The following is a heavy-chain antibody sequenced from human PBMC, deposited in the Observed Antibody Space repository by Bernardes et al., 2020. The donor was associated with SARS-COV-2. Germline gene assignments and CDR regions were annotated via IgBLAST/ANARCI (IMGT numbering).Heavy chain of an antibody. V-gene: IGHV3-30-3*01. Sequence: GGSLRLSCAASGFTFSSYAMHWVRQAPGKGLEWVAVISYDGSNKYYADSVKGRFTISRDNSKNTLYLQMNSLRAEDTAVYYCARPGGGNYYYYGMDVWGQGTTVTVSS. J-gene: IGHJ6*02. D-gene: IGHD1-1*01. CDR3: ARPGGGNYYYYGMDV. CDR1: GFTFSSYA. CDR2: ISYDGSNK.